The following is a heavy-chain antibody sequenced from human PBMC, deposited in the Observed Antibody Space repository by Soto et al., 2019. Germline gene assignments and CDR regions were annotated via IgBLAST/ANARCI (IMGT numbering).Heavy chain of an antibody. CDR2: IYYSGST. D-gene: IGHD3-22*01. CDR3: ARKDKSGYFNWFDP. Sequence: SETLSLTCTVSGGSVSSGSYYWSWIRQPPGKGLEWIGYIYYSGSTNYNPSLKSRVTISADRSTSTVFLQWASLKASDTAVYFCARKDKSGYFNWFDPWGQGTLVTVSS. V-gene: IGHV4-61*03. CDR1: GGSVSSGSYY. J-gene: IGHJ5*02.